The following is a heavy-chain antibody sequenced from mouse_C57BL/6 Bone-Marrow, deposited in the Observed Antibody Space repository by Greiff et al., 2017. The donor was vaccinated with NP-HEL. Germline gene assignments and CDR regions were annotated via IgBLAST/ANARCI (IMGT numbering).Heavy chain of an antibody. CDR3: AKDYYGSSPYFDY. CDR2: INPSSGYT. D-gene: IGHD1-1*01. CDR1: GYTFTSYW. V-gene: IGHV1-7*01. J-gene: IGHJ2*01. Sequence: VKLMESGAELAKPGASVKLSCKASGYTFTSYWMHWVKQRPGQGLEWIGYINPSSGYTKYNQKFKDKATLTADKSSSTAYMQLSSLTYEDSAVYYCAKDYYGSSPYFDYWGQGTTLTVSS.